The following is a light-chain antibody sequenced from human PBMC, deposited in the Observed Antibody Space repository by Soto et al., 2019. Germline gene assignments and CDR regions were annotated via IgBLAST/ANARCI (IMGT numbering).Light chain of an antibody. CDR2: RND. V-gene: IGLV1-47*01. J-gene: IGLJ3*02. Sequence: QSVLTQPPSASGTPGQRVTISCSGSSSNIESNYVYWYQQLPGSAPKLLIYRNDQRPSGVPDRFSGSKSGTSASLAISGRRSEDEADYYCAAWDDSLSALVFGGGTKVTVL. CDR1: SSNIESNY. CDR3: AAWDDSLSALV.